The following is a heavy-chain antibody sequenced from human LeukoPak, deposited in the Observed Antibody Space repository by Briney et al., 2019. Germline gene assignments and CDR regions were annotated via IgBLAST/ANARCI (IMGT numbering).Heavy chain of an antibody. Sequence: PSETLSLTCTVSGGSIGSYYWSWIRQPPGKGLEWIGYIYYSGSTNYNPSLKSRVTISVDTSKNQFSLKLSSVTAADTAVYYCARFVWGGAGRILDYWGQGTLVTVSS. J-gene: IGHJ4*02. V-gene: IGHV4-59*01. D-gene: IGHD2-8*01. CDR1: GGSIGSYY. CDR2: IYYSGST. CDR3: ARFVWGGAGRILDY.